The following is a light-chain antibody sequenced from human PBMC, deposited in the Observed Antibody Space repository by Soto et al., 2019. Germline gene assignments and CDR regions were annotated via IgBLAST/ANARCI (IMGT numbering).Light chain of an antibody. J-gene: IGKJ4*01. V-gene: IGKV3-11*01. CDR1: QSISSY. CDR2: DAS. Sequence: EIVLTQSPATLSLSPGERATLSCRASQSISSYLAWYQQKVGQAPRLLIYDASNRDTGIPFRFSGSGSGTDFTLSISSLEPEDFAVYYCQQGSSWPLTFGGGTKVEIK. CDR3: QQGSSWPLT.